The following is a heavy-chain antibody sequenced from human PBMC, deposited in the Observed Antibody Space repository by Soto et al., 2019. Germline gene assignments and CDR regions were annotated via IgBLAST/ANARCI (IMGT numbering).Heavy chain of an antibody. D-gene: IGHD3-10*01. J-gene: IGHJ4*02. Sequence: GGSLRLSCAASGYTFTSYSMNWVRQAPGKGLEWVSYISSSTTIIYYADSVKGRFTISRDNARNSLYLQINSLRAEDTAVYYCARRGLFESGGIDYWGQGTLVTAPQ. V-gene: IGHV3-48*01. CDR1: GYTFTSYS. CDR2: ISSSTTII. CDR3: ARRGLFESGGIDY.